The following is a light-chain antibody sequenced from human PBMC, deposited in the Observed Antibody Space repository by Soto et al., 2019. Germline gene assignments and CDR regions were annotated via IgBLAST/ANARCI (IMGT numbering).Light chain of an antibody. CDR1: QGISSR. CDR2: AAS. Sequence: DIQMTQSPSFVSASVGDRVTITCRASQGISSRLAWYQHKPGRAPKLLIHAASSLESGFPSRFSGSGSGTDLTLTISSPQPEDFATYYCQQTTSFPLTFGGGTKVEIK. V-gene: IGKV1-12*01. CDR3: QQTTSFPLT. J-gene: IGKJ4*01.